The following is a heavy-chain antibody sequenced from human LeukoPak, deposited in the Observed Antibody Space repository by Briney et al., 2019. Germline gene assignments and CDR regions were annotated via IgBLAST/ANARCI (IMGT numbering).Heavy chain of an antibody. CDR3: SKGPWDLPHAFDI. J-gene: IGHJ3*02. CDR1: GFTFSIYA. D-gene: IGHD1-26*01. CDR2: MSGSGDIT. Sequence: GGSLRLFCAASGFTFSIYAMSWVRQAPGGGLECVSTMSGSGDITRYADSVKGRFVVSRDNSKNTLYLQMNSLRAEDTAIYYCSKGPWDLPHAFDIWGLGTMVTVSS. V-gene: IGHV3-23*01.